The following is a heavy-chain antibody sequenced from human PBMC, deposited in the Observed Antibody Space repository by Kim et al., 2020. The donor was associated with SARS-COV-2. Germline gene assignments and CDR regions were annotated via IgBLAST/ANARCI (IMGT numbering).Heavy chain of an antibody. V-gene: IGHV1-69*02. CDR3: ARTPPYGSGSYYPDYFDY. J-gene: IGHJ4*02. D-gene: IGHD3-10*01. Sequence: LQGRVTITADKSTSTAYMELSSRRSEDTAVYYCARTPPYGSGSYYPDYFDYWGQGTLVTVSS.